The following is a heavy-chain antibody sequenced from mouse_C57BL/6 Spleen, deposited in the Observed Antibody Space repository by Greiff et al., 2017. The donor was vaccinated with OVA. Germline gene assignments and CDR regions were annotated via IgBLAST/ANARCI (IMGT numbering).Heavy chain of an antibody. J-gene: IGHJ3*01. CDR2: IDPETGGT. Sequence: QVQLQQSGAELVRPGASVTLSCKASGYTFTDYEMHWVKQTPVHGLEWIGAIDPETGGTAYNQKFKGKAILTADKSSSTAYMELRSLTSEDSAVYYCTRDYYGSSLRFAYWGQGTLSLSLQ. V-gene: IGHV1-15*01. CDR3: TRDYYGSSLRFAY. D-gene: IGHD1-1*01. CDR1: GYTFTDYE.